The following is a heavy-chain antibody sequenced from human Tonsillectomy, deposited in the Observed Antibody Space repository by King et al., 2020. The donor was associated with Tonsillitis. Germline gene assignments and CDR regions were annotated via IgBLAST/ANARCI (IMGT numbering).Heavy chain of an antibody. Sequence: QLVQSGAEVKKPGASVKVSCKASGYTFTSYAITWVRQAPGQGLEWVGWISTYNDITNYAQNLNGRFTMTRDTSTSTAYMELRSLRSDDTAVYYCAKDLRSSSWYSHYWGQGTLVTVSS. V-gene: IGHV1-18*04. D-gene: IGHD6-13*01. J-gene: IGHJ4*02. CDR2: ISTYNDIT. CDR3: AKDLRSSSWYSHY. CDR1: GYTFTSYA.